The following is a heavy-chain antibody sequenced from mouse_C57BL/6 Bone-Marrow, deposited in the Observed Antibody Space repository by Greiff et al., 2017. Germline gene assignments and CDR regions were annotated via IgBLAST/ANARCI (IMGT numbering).Heavy chain of an antibody. D-gene: IGHD2-2*01. V-gene: IGHV1-54*01. CDR2: INPGSGGT. Sequence: QVQLQQSGAELVRPGTSVKVSCKASGYAFTNYLIEWVKQRPGQGLEWIGVINPGSGGTNYNEQFKGKATLTADKSSSTAYIQLSSLTSEDSAVYFCARGGLRRRDWYFDVWGTGTTVTVSS. J-gene: IGHJ1*03. CDR3: ARGGLRRRDWYFDV. CDR1: GYAFTNYL.